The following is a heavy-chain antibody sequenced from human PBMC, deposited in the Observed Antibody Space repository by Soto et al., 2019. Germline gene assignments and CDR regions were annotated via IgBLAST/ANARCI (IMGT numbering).Heavy chain of an antibody. CDR3: ARGRGYDYIWGSYRYLDY. Sequence: GGALRLSCAASGFTFSSYWMSWVGQAPGKGLEWVANIKQDGTDKYYVGSVKGRFTISRDNAKNSLYLQMNSLRAEDTAVYYCARGRGYDYIWGSYRYLDYWGQGTLVTVSS. V-gene: IGHV3-7*03. CDR2: IKQDGTDK. J-gene: IGHJ4*02. D-gene: IGHD3-16*02. CDR1: GFTFSSYW.